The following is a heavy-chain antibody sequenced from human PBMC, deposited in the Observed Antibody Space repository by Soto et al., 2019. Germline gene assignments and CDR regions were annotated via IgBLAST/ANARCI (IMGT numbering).Heavy chain of an antibody. CDR2: ISYDGSNK. Sequence: GGSLRLSCAASGFTCSSYGMHWVRQAPGKGLEWVAVISYDGSNKYYADSVKGRFTISRDNSKNTLYLQMNSLRAEDTAVYYCAKDDYGDSYYYYYYGMDVWGQGTTVTVSS. CDR3: AKDDYGDSYYYYYYGMDV. CDR1: GFTCSSYG. D-gene: IGHD4-17*01. J-gene: IGHJ6*02. V-gene: IGHV3-30*18.